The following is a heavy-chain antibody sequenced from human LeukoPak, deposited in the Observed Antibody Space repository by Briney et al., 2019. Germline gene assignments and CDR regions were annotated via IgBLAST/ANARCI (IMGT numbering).Heavy chain of an antibody. Sequence: GGTLRLSCAASGFTFSRNGMTWVRQAPGKGLEWVSAISGSGGNTYYADSVKGRFTISRDNSKNTLYLQMNSLRAEDTAVYYCAKVRWGSDNALDSWGQGTLVTASS. CDR3: AKVRWGSDNALDS. V-gene: IGHV3-23*01. CDR2: ISGSGGNT. D-gene: IGHD3-16*01. J-gene: IGHJ4*02. CDR1: GFTFSRNG.